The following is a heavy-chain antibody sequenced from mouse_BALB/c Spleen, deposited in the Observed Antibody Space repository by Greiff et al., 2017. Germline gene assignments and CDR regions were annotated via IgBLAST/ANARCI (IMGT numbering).Heavy chain of an antibody. CDR1: GFSLTSYG. J-gene: IGHJ4*01. D-gene: IGHD1-2*01. CDR3: ARDDGYYGYVGAMDY. V-gene: IGHV2-9*02. Sequence: VNVVESGPGLVAPSQSLSITCTVSGFSLTSYGVHWVRQPPGKGLEWLGVIWAGGSTNYNSALMSRLSISKDNSKSQVFLKMNSLQTDDTAMYYCARDDGYYGYVGAMDYWGQGTSVTVSS. CDR2: IWAGGST.